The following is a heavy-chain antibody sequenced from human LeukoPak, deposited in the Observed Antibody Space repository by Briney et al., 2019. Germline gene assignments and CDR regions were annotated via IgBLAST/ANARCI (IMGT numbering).Heavy chain of an antibody. D-gene: IGHD2-8*01. Sequence: PGGSLRLSCAASGFTFDDFAMHWVRQAPGKGLEWVSGISWNSDTVGYADSVKGRFTISRDNAKNSLYLQMNSLRAEDTALYYCVKTYCTNGVCPIDYWGQGTLVTVSS. J-gene: IGHJ4*02. CDR1: GFTFDDFA. V-gene: IGHV3-9*01. CDR2: ISWNSDTV. CDR3: VKTYCTNGVCPIDY.